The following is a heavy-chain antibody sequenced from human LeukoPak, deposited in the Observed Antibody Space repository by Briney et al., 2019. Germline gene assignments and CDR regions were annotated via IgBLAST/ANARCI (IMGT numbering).Heavy chain of an antibody. CDR1: GYTFTGYY. J-gene: IGHJ4*02. Sequence: ASVKVSCKASGYTFTGYYMHWVRQAPGQGLEWMGWINPNSGGTNYAQKFQGRVTMTRDTSISTAYMELSRLRSDDTAVYYCARVDSSSWPTDYWGQGTLVTVSS. CDR3: ARVDSSSWPTDY. V-gene: IGHV1-2*02. D-gene: IGHD6-13*01. CDR2: INPNSGGT.